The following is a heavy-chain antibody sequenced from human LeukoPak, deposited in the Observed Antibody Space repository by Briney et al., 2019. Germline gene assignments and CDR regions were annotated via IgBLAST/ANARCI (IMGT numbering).Heavy chain of an antibody. D-gene: IGHD3-22*01. V-gene: IGHV3-23*01. CDR1: GFTFSSYA. Sequence: GGSLRLSCAAAGFTFSSYAMSWVRQAPGKGLEWVSAISDTGGSTYYADSVKGRFTISRDTSKNSLYLQMNSLRAEDTAVYYCAKNSGYSYYYYGMDVWGQGTTVTVS. J-gene: IGHJ6*02. CDR2: ISDTGGST. CDR3: AKNSGYSYYYYGMDV.